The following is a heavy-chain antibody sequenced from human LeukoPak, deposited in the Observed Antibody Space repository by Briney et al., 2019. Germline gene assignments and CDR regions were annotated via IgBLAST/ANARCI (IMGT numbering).Heavy chain of an antibody. D-gene: IGHD3-10*01. V-gene: IGHV4-61*02. J-gene: IGHJ4*02. CDR3: ARQTFGVLYFDS. CDR1: GGSISRGSYY. CDR2: IYNSGSA. Sequence: SQTLSLTCIVSGGSISRGSYYWSWIRQPAGKGLEWMGRIYNSGSANYNPSLKSRVTISTDMSKNQFSLKLSSVTAADTAVYYCARQTFGVLYFDSWGQGTLVIVSS.